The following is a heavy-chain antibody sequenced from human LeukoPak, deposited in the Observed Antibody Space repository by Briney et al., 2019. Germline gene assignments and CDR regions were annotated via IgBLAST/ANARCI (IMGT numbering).Heavy chain of an antibody. CDR3: ARQGATIASYYYYMDV. CDR2: IYPGDSDT. D-gene: IGHD5-24*01. J-gene: IGHJ6*03. Sequence: GESQKISCKGSGYSFTSYWIVWVRQMPGKGLEWMGIIYPGDSDTRYSPSFQGQVTISAGKSISTAYLQWSSLKASDTAMYYCARQGATIASYYYYMDVWGKGTTVTVSS. CDR1: GYSFTSYW. V-gene: IGHV5-51*01.